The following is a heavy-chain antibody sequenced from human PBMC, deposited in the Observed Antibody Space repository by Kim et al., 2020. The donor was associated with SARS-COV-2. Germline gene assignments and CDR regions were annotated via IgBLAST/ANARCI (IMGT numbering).Heavy chain of an antibody. J-gene: IGHJ4*01. CDR2: IRSKPNNYAT. D-gene: IGHD4-17*01. Sequence: GGSLRLSCAASGFTFSASAMHWVRQASGKGLEWVGRIRSKPNNYATSYPPSLTGRFTISRDDSTNTVYLQMDSLKTDDTAVYFCSRHSGTHGHRGFDNWG. V-gene: IGHV3-73*01. CDR1: GFTFSASA. CDR3: SRHSGTHGHRGFDN.